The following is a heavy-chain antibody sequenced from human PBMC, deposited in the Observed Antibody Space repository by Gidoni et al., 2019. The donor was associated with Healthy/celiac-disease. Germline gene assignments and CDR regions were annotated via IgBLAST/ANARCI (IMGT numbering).Heavy chain of an antibody. CDR1: GGTFSSYA. J-gene: IGHJ5*02. CDR2: IIPIFGTA. CDR3: ARDRDCSGGSCSWWFDP. D-gene: IGHD2-15*01. V-gene: IGHV1-69*01. Sequence: QVQLVQSGAEVKKPGSSVKVACKASGGTFSSYAISWVRQAPGQGLEWMGGIIPIFGTANYAQKFQGRVTITADESTSTAYMELSSLRSEDTAVYYCARDRDCSGGSCSWWFDPWGQGTLVTVSS.